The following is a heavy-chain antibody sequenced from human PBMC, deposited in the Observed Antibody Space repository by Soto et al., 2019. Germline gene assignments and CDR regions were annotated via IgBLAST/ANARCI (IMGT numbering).Heavy chain of an antibody. V-gene: IGHV3-30*03. CDR2: ISYHGSNT. Sequence: QVQVVESGGGVVQPGRSLRLSCAASGFTFSSYGMHWVRQAPGKGLEWVAVISYHGSNTYYADSVKGRFTISRDNSEDPLYLQMNSLRAEDAAVYYCVAAHVATDAFDIWGQGTMVTVSS. CDR3: VAAHVATDAFDI. J-gene: IGHJ3*02. CDR1: GFTFSSYG.